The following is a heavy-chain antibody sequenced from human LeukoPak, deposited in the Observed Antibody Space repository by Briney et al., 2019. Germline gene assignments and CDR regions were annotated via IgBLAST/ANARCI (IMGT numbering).Heavy chain of an antibody. V-gene: IGHV4-39*07. J-gene: IGHJ4*02. CDR2: ISYSGST. Sequence: SETLSLTCTVSGGSISSTNNYWAWIRQSPGTGLEWIESISYSGSTSYNLSLKRRVTISIDTAKNHFSLRLSSMTAADTATYYCARSPSGSYPDWGQGTLVTVSS. D-gene: IGHD1-26*01. CDR3: ARSPSGSYPD. CDR1: GGSISSTNNY.